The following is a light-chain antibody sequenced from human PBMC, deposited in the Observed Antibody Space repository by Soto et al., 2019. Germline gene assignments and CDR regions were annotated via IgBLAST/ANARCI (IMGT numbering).Light chain of an antibody. J-gene: IGLJ2*01. CDR2: EVN. Sequence: QSVLTQPASVSGSPGQSITISCTGTSSDVGAYNYVSWYQHHPGKAPKLMIYEVNNRPSGVSNRFSGSKSGNTASLTISGLQAEDEADYYCSSYTSNTTVIFGGGTKLTVL. CDR3: SSYTSNTTVI. CDR1: SSDVGAYNY. V-gene: IGLV2-14*01.